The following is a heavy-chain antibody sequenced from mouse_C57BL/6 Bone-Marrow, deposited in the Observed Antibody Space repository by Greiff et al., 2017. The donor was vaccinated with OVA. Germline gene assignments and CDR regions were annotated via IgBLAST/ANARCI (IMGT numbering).Heavy chain of an antibody. V-gene: IGHV1-64*01. CDR3: AKANWWYFDV. CDR2: IHPNSGST. CDR1: GYTFTSYW. J-gene: IGHJ1*03. Sequence: VQLQQPGAELVKPGASVKLSCKASGYTFTSYWMHWVKQRPGQGLELIGMIHPNSGSTNYNEKFKSKATLTVDKSSSTAYMQLSSLTSEDSAVYYCAKANWWYFDVWGTGTTVTVSS. D-gene: IGHD4-1*01.